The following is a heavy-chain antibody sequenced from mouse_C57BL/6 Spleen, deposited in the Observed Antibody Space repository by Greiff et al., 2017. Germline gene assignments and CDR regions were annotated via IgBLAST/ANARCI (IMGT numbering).Heavy chain of an antibody. CDR1: GYTFTSYW. CDR3: AIYYGNRGAMDD. V-gene: IGHV1-69*01. Sequence: VQLQQPGAELVMPGASVKLSCKASGYTFTSYWMHWVKQRPGQGLEWIGEIDPSDSYTNYNQKFKGKSTLTVDKSSSTAYMQLSSLTSEDSAVYYCAIYYGNRGAMDDWGQGTSVTVSS. CDR2: IDPSDSYT. J-gene: IGHJ4*01. D-gene: IGHD1-1*01.